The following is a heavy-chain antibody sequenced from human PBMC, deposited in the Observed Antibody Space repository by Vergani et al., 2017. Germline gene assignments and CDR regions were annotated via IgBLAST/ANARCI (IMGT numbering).Heavy chain of an antibody. CDR2: ISGSGRST. Sequence: VQLLESGGGLVQPGGFLRLSCAAFGFTFRRFAISWVRQAPGKGLEWVSAISGSGRSTYYADSVKGRFTISGDNSKNTLYLQMNSLRAEDTAVYYCAKYGVGELIEHPKTRWGQGTLVTVSS. V-gene: IGHV3-23*01. J-gene: IGHJ4*02. CDR3: AKYGVGELIEHPKTR. CDR1: GFTFRRFA. D-gene: IGHD3-10*01.